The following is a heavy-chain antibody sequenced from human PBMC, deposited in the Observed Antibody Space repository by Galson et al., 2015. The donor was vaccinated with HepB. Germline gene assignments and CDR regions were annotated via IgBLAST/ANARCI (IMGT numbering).Heavy chain of an antibody. D-gene: IGHD5-18*01. CDR3: AKDQGDGYVNYYYYYGMDV. V-gene: IGHV3-66*02. CDR2: IYVDGNT. CDR1: GFTVSGMY. Sequence: SLRLSCAASGFTVSGMYLSWVRQAPGKGLEWVSVIYVDGNTYYAGSGKGRFTISRDNSKNTLFLQMNSLRAEDTAMYYCAKDQGDGYVNYYYYYGMDVWGQGTTVTVSS. J-gene: IGHJ6*02.